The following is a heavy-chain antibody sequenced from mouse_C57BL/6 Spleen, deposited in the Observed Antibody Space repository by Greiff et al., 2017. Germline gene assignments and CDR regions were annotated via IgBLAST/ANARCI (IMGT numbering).Heavy chain of an antibody. CDR1: GFTIKDDY. D-gene: IGHD2-5*01. J-gene: IGHJ2*01. CDR3: TTNYSNC. V-gene: IGHV14-4*01. Sequence: VQLQQSGAELVRPGASVKLSCTASGFTIKDDYMHWVKQRPEQGLEWIGWIAPGNGDTEYASKFQGKATITADKSSNTAYLQLSSLTSEDTAVYYGTTNYSNCWGQGTTLTVSS. CDR2: IAPGNGDT.